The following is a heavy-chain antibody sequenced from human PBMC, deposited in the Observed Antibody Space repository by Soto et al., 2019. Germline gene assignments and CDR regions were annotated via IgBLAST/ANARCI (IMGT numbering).Heavy chain of an antibody. CDR2: ISAYNGNT. D-gene: IGHD6-19*01. CDR3: AREGSGWDKKFDY. V-gene: IGHV1-18*01. CDR1: GYMFTKSA. Sequence: ASVKVSCKASGYMFTKSAMHWVRQAPGQGLEWMGWISAYNGNTNYAQKLQGRVTMTTDTSTSTAYMELRSLRSDDTAVYYCAREGSGWDKKFDYWGQGTLVTV. J-gene: IGHJ4*02.